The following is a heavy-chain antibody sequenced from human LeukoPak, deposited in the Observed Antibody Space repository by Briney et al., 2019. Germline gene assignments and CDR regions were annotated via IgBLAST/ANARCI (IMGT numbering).Heavy chain of an antibody. CDR2: ISAYNGNT. Sequence: GASVKVSCKASGYTFTSYGISWVRQAPGQGLEWMGWISAYNGNTNYAQKLQGRVTMTTDTSTSTAYMELRSLRSDDTAVYYCARDGFVGTTKHYYDSSGDYYYYYYMDVWGKGTTVTVSS. CDR3: ARDGFVGTTKHYYDSSGDYYYYYYMDV. J-gene: IGHJ6*03. V-gene: IGHV1-18*01. D-gene: IGHD3-22*01. CDR1: GYTFTSYG.